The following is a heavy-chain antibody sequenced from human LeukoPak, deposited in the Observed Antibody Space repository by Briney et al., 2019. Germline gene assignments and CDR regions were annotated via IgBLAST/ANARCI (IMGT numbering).Heavy chain of an antibody. J-gene: IGHJ6*03. D-gene: IGHD3-16*01. CDR2: IYPGDSET. Sequence: GESLKISCKGSGYRFTNYRIGWVRQMPGKGLEWMGIIYPGDSETTYSPSFQGQATISADTSINTAYLQWNTLKASDTAMYYCARIVGDYYYYYYMDVCGKGTTVTVSS. CDR3: ARIVGDYYYYYYMDV. V-gene: IGHV5-51*01. CDR1: GYRFTNYR.